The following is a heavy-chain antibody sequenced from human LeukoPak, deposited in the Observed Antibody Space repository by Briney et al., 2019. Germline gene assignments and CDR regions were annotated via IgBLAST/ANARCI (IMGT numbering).Heavy chain of an antibody. V-gene: IGHV4-59*01. CDR2: IYYSGST. J-gene: IGHJ3*02. D-gene: IGHD1-1*01. CDR3: ARGVERLDAFDI. CDR1: GGSISSYY. Sequence: SETLSLTCTVSGGSISSYYWSWIRQPPGKGLEWMGYIYYSGSTNYNPSLKSRVTISVDTSKNQFSLKLSSVTAADTAVYYCARGVERLDAFDIWGQGTMVTVSS.